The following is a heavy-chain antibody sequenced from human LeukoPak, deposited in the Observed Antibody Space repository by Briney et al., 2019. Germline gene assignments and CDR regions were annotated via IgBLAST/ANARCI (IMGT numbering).Heavy chain of an antibody. D-gene: IGHD3-9*01. CDR2: ISSSSNTI. CDR3: ASGRGRYFDWFRVAFDI. V-gene: IGHV3-48*02. CDR1: GFTFSIYG. J-gene: IGHJ3*02. Sequence: GGSLRLSCAASGFTFSIYGMNWVRQAPGKGLEWVSYISSSSNTIYYADSVKGRFTISRDNAKNSLYLQMNSLRDEDTAVYYGASGRGRYFDWFRVAFDIWGQGTMVTVSS.